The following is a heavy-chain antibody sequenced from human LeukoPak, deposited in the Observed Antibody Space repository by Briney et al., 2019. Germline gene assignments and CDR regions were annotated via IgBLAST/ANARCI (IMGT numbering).Heavy chain of an antibody. J-gene: IGHJ6*04. V-gene: IGHV3-23*01. CDR1: GFTFSGSA. CDR3: AELGXXXXXGV. CDR2: ISGSGGST. Sequence: CAASGFTFSGSAMHWVRQASGKGLEWVSAISGSGGSTYYADSVKGRFTISRDNAKNSLYLQMNRLRAEDTAVYYCAELGXXXXXGVWGKXTXVTISS. D-gene: IGHD1-14*01.